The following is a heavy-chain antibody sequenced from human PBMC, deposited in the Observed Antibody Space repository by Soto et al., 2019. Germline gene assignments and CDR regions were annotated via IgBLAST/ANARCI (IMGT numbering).Heavy chain of an antibody. V-gene: IGHV4-4*07. D-gene: IGHD1-1*01. CDR1: GASISGFY. Sequence: SETLSLTCTVSGASISGFYWSWIRKSAGKGLEWIGRIYATGTTDYNPSLKSRVMMSVDTSKKQFSLKLRSVTAADTAAYYCVRDGTKTLRDWFDPWGQGISVTVSS. J-gene: IGHJ5*02. CDR2: IYATGTT. CDR3: VRDGTKTLRDWFDP.